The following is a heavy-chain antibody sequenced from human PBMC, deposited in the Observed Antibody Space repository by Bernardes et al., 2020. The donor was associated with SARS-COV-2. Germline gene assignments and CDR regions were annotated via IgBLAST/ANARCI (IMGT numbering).Heavy chain of an antibody. CDR2: IYYSGIT. J-gene: IGHJ2*01. CDR1: GDSISSYY. CDR3: ESGPNYWYFDL. V-gene: IGHV4-59*01. D-gene: IGHD2-8*01. Sequence: SETLSLTCTVSGDSISSYYWTWIRQPPGKGLEWIGYIYYSGITNYNSSLRSRVTISIDASKNHFSMKLVSVTAADTAVYYCESGPNYWYFDLWGRATLATVSS.